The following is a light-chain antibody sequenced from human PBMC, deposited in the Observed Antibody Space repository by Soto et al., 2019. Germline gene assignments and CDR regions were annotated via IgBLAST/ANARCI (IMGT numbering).Light chain of an antibody. CDR3: QQYGSSGT. V-gene: IGKV3-20*01. Sequence: EIVMTQSPATLSVSPGERVTLSCRASQSVDSNYLAWYQQKPGQAPRLLIYGASNRATGIPDRFSGSGSGTDFTLTISRLEPEDFAVYYCQQYGSSGTFGQGTKVDIK. CDR1: QSVDSNY. J-gene: IGKJ1*01. CDR2: GAS.